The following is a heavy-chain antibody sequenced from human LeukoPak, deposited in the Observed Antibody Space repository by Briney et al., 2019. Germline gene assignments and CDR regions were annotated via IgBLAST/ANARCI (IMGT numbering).Heavy chain of an antibody. V-gene: IGHV3-23*01. CDR3: AKAFTGTGSFDY. J-gene: IGHJ4*02. CDR2: ISPTGGTT. D-gene: IGHD2-8*02. CDR1: GFTFSTFA. Sequence: GGSLRLSCAASGFTFSTFAMNWVRQAPGKGLEWVSFISPTGGTTYYADSVKGRSTVSRDNSKITFFLHMNSLRAEDTAVYYCAKAFTGTGSFDYWGQGALVTVSS.